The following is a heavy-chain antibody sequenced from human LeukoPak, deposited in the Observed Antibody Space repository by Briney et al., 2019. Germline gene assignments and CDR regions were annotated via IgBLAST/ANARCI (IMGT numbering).Heavy chain of an antibody. CDR2: IHYSGST. J-gene: IGHJ3*02. CDR3: ARLHDDGSGYYFGSGSDM. V-gene: IGHV4-59*01. CDR1: GGSINKYY. D-gene: IGHD3-22*01. Sequence: PSETLSLTCTVSGGSINKYYWNCIRTPPVKGLAWVGYIHYSGSTHYNTSLNSRVTLSVDMSKKSFYLKLRSVTAADTAVYYCARLHDDGSGYYFGSGSDMWGQGTMVTVSS.